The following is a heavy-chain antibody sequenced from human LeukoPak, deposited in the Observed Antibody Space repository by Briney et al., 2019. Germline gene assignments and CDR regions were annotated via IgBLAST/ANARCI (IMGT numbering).Heavy chain of an antibody. CDR3: ARHQVDTAMGSDY. CDR2: IYTSGST. D-gene: IGHD5-18*01. CDR1: GGSISSGSYY. V-gene: IGHV4-61*02. J-gene: IGHJ4*02. Sequence: PSETLFLTCTVSGGSISSGSYYWSWIRQPAGKGLEWIGRIYTSGSTNYNPSLKSRVTISVDTSKNQFSLKLSSVTAADTAVYYCARHQVDTAMGSDYWGQGTLVTVSS.